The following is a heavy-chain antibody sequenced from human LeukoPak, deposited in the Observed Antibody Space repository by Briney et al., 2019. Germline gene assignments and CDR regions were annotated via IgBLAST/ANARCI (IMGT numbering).Heavy chain of an antibody. D-gene: IGHD3-10*01. J-gene: IGHJ4*02. Sequence: GRSLRLSCAASGFTFSSYAMHWVRQAPGKGLEWVAVISYDGSNKYYADSVKGRFTISRDNSKNTLYLQMNSLRAEDTAVYYCAREIVEITMVRGVTTPSYWGQGTLVTVSS. CDR2: ISYDGSNK. CDR1: GFTFSSYA. V-gene: IGHV3-30-3*01. CDR3: AREIVEITMVRGVTTPSY.